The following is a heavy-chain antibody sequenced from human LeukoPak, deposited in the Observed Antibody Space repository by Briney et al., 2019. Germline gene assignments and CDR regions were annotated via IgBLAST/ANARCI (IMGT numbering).Heavy chain of an antibody. CDR3: ARAMYSSSRTFDY. CDR2: IYSGGST. Sequence: GGSLRLSCAASGFTFSSNYMSWVRQAPGKGLEWVSVIYSGGSTYYADSVKGQFTISRDNSKNTLYLQMNSLRAEDTAVYYCARAMYSSSRTFDYWGQGTLVTVSS. CDR1: GFTFSSNY. D-gene: IGHD6-13*01. J-gene: IGHJ4*02. V-gene: IGHV3-66*02.